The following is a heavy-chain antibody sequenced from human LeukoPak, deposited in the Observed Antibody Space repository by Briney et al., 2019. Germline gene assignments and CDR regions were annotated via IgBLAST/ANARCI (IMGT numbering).Heavy chain of an antibody. J-gene: IGHJ4*02. CDR3: ARDPGSWGSYFDY. CDR1: RFALSSYS. CDR2: ISSSSSYI. Sequence: PGGYLRLSGADPRFALSSYSMNSVRQAPGEGLEWVSSISSSSSYIYYADSVKGRFTISRDNAKNSLYLQMNSLRAEDTAVYYCARDPGSWGSYFDYWGQGTLVTVSS. V-gene: IGHV3-21*01. D-gene: IGHD3-16*01.